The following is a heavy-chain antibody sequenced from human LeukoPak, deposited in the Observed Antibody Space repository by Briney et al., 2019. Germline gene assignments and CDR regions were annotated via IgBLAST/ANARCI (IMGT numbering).Heavy chain of an antibody. D-gene: IGHD6-19*01. CDR1: GYTFTSYA. V-gene: IGHV1-3*01. J-gene: IGHJ3*02. CDR3: ARYPVAGTSAFDI. Sequence: ASVKVSCKASGYTFTSYAMHWVRQAPGQRLEWMGWINAGNGNTKYSQNFQGRVTITRDTSASTAYMELSSLGSEDTAVYYCARYPVAGTSAFDIWGQGTMVTVSS. CDR2: INAGNGNT.